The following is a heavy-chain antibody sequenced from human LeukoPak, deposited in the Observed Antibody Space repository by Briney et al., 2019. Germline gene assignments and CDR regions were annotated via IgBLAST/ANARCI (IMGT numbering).Heavy chain of an antibody. Sequence: ASVKVSCKASGYTFTSYDINWVRQAPGKGLEWMGGFDPEDGETIYAQKFQGRVTMTEDTSTDTAYMELSSLRSEDTAVYYCATAYGSGSYIYYWGQGTLVTVSS. V-gene: IGHV1-24*01. J-gene: IGHJ4*02. CDR1: GYTFTSYD. D-gene: IGHD3-10*01. CDR3: ATAYGSGSYIYY. CDR2: FDPEDGET.